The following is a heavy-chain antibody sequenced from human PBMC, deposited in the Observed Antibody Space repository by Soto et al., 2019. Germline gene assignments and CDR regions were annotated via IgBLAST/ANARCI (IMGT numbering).Heavy chain of an antibody. CDR2: ISFRGTTT. Sequence: PGGSLRLSCAASGFTFSNFEMNWVRQVPGKGLEWLSYISFRGTTTYYAGSVRGRFTISRDNAKNSVFLQMDSPRVEDTAIYYCVRDNSHIIVTPFDLWGQGTLVTVSS. V-gene: IGHV3-48*03. CDR1: GFTFSNFE. D-gene: IGHD2-21*01. CDR3: VRDNSHIIVTPFDL. J-gene: IGHJ4*02.